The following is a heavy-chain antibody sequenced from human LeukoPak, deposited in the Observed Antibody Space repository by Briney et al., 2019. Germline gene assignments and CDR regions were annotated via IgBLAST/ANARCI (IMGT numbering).Heavy chain of an antibody. CDR3: AKDNRRHYTSGPNPDSLH. V-gene: IGHV3-9*01. D-gene: IGHD6-19*01. CDR1: GFIFNNYA. Sequence: GGSLRLSCAGSGFIFNNYAMHWVRQPPGKGLEWVSGISWNSGSIDYADSVKGRFTISRDNAKNSLYLQMNSLRVEDTAFYYCAKDNRRHYTSGPNPDSLHWGQGALVTVS. J-gene: IGHJ4*02. CDR2: ISWNSGSI.